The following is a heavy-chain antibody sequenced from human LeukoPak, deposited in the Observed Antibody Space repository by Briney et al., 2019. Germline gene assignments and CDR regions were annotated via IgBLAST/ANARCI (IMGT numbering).Heavy chain of an antibody. J-gene: IGHJ4*02. D-gene: IGHD3-22*01. CDR3: ARDRRGTYYYDSSGYLFDY. CDR1: GYTFTGYY. V-gene: IGHV1-2*02. CDR2: INPHSGGT. Sequence: ASVTVSCKASGYTFTGYYMHWVRQAPGQGLEWMGWINPHSGGTNYAQKFQGRVTMTRDTSISTAYMELSRLRSDDTAVYYCARDRRGTYYYDSSGYLFDYWGQGTLVTVSS.